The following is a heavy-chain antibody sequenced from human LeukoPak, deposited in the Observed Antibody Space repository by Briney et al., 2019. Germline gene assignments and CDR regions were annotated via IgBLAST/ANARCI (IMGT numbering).Heavy chain of an antibody. CDR3: ARSDGIAAAGPFDY. CDR2: VFGGGST. D-gene: IGHD6-13*01. CDR1: GFTVSSNY. V-gene: IGHV3-53*01. Sequence: GGSLRLSCAVSGFTVSSNYMSWVRQAPGKGLEWVSVVFGGGSTYYADSVKGRFTISRDNSKNTLYLQMNSQRAEDTAVYYCARSDGIAAAGPFDYWGHGTLVTVS. J-gene: IGHJ4*01.